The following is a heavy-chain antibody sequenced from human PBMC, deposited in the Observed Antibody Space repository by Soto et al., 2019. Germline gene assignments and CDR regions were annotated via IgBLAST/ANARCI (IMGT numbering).Heavy chain of an antibody. D-gene: IGHD3-3*01. CDR3: ATLTDFMGDAFDI. CDR2: ISSSSSYI. Sequence: EVQLVESGGGLVKPGGSLRLSCAASGFTFSSYSMNWVRQAPGKGLEWVSSISSSSSYIYYAVSVKGRFTISRDNAKNSQYLQLNSLRAEDTAVYDCATLTDFMGDAFDIWGQGTMVTVSS. V-gene: IGHV3-21*01. CDR1: GFTFSSYS. J-gene: IGHJ3*02.